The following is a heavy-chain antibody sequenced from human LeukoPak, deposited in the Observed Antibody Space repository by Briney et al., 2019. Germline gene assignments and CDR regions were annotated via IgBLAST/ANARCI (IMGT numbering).Heavy chain of an antibody. V-gene: IGHV3-9*03. Sequence: GGSLRLSCAASGFTFDDYAMHWVRQTPEKGLEWVSGISWNSGNIGYADSVKGRFTISRDNAKNSLYLQMNSLRAEDMALYYCAKDGTSEIGDYYFDYWGQGTLVTVSS. D-gene: IGHD3-3*01. CDR1: GFTFDDYA. J-gene: IGHJ4*02. CDR2: ISWNSGNI. CDR3: AKDGTSEIGDYYFDY.